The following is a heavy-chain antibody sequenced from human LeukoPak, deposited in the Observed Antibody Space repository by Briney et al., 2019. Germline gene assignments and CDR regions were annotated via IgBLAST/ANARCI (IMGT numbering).Heavy chain of an antibody. D-gene: IGHD2-2*02. CDR2: ISSSGSTI. CDR3: AMKAVPRPRLYDAFDF. V-gene: IGHV3-48*03. CDR1: GFTFSSYE. J-gene: IGHJ3*01. Sequence: GGSLRLSCAASGFTFSSYEMNWVRQAPGKGLEWVSYISSSGSTIYYADSVKGRFTISRDNAKNSLYLQMNSLRAEDTAVYYCAMKAVPRPRLYDAFDFWGQGTVVTVSS.